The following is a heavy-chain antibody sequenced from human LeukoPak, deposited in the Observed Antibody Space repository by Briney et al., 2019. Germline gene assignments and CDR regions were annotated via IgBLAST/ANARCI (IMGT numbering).Heavy chain of an antibody. CDR1: GFTFRTCW. J-gene: IGHJ4*02. CDR3: ARAFSDDFWTGLN. CDR2: IKYDGREK. D-gene: IGHD3/OR15-3a*01. V-gene: IGHV3-7*04. Sequence: GGSLRLSCSASGFTFRTCWMSWVRQAPGKGLEWVANIKYDGREKYYVGSVKGRFTISRDNAKNSLYLQMNNLRAEDTAVYYCARAFSDDFWTGLNWGQGTLVTVSS.